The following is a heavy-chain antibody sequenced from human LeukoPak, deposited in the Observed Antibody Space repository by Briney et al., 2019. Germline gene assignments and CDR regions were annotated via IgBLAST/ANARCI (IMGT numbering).Heavy chain of an antibody. CDR1: GGSISSYY. V-gene: IGHV4-4*07. CDR3: ATPYSGGYHGLDI. D-gene: IGHD1-26*01. J-gene: IGHJ3*02. Sequence: PSETLSLTCTVSGGSISSYYWSWIRQPAGKGLEWIGRIYTSGSTNYNPSLKSRVTISIDTSKNQFSLKLSSVTAADTAVYYCATPYSGGYHGLDIWGQGTMVTVSS. CDR2: IYTSGST.